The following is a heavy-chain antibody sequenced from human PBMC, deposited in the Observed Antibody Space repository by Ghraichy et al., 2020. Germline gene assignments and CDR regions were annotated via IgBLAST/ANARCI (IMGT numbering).Heavy chain of an antibody. Sequence: SETLSLTCTVSGGSISSSSYYWGWIRQPPGKGLEWIGSIYYSGSTYYNPSLKSRVTISVDTSKNQFSLKLSSVTAADTAVYYCARRYTIFGVVTYFDYWGQGTLVTVSS. V-gene: IGHV4-39*01. D-gene: IGHD3-3*01. J-gene: IGHJ4*02. CDR2: IYYSGST. CDR1: GGSISSSSYY. CDR3: ARRYTIFGVVTYFDY.